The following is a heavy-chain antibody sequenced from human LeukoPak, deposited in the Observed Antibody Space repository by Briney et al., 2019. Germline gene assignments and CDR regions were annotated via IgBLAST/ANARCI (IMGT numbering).Heavy chain of an antibody. CDR3: AKDMGQLGYYVMDV. Sequence: PGGSLRLSCAASGFTFSSYGMHWVRQAPGKGLEWVAVIWYDGSNKYYADSVKGRFTISRDNSKNSLYLQMNSLRTEDTALYYCAKDMGQLGYYVMDVWGQGTTVTVSS. D-gene: IGHD2-2*01. J-gene: IGHJ6*02. CDR1: GFTFSSYG. CDR2: IWYDGSNK. V-gene: IGHV3-33*03.